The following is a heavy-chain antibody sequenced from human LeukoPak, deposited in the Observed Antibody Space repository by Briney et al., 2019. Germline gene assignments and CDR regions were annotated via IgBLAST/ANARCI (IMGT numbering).Heavy chain of an antibody. CDR1: GFTLSDHY. CDR2: ISSSSTYT. D-gene: IGHD2-2*01. Sequence: PGGSLRLSCATSGFTLSDHYMSWIRQAPGKGLEWVSQISSSSTYTNYADSVRGRFTVSRDNAKNSLYLQMNSLRAEDTAVYYCAKRYCSSTSCSYFDYWGQGTLVTVSS. J-gene: IGHJ4*02. V-gene: IGHV3-11*06. CDR3: AKRYCSSTSCSYFDY.